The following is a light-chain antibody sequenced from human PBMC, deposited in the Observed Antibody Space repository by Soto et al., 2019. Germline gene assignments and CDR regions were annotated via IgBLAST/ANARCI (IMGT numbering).Light chain of an antibody. Sequence: EIVLTQSPATLSLSPGERATLSCRASQSVSSYLAWYQQKPGQAPRLLIYDASTRATGIPARFSGSGSGTDFTLTISSLEPEDFAVYYCQQRSNWPTIGQGTRLEIK. V-gene: IGKV3-11*01. CDR3: QQRSNWPT. J-gene: IGKJ5*01. CDR1: QSVSSY. CDR2: DAS.